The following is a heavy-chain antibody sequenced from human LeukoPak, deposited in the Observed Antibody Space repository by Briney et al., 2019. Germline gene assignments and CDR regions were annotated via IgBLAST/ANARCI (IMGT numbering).Heavy chain of an antibody. CDR3: AKDRHVWGSYRYGMFDY. J-gene: IGHJ4*02. V-gene: IGHV3-30*02. D-gene: IGHD3-16*02. CDR1: GYTFTGYY. CDR2: IRYDGSNK. Sequence: SCKASGYTFTGYYMHWVRQAPGKGLEWVAFIRYDGSNKYYADSVKGRFTISRDNSKNTLYLQMNSLRAEDTAVYYCAKDRHVWGSYRYGMFDYWGQGTLVTVSS.